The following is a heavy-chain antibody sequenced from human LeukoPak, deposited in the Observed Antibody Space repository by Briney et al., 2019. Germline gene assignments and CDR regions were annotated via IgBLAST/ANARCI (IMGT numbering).Heavy chain of an antibody. CDR1: GYSISSGYY. J-gene: IGHJ3*02. D-gene: IGHD6-13*01. Sequence: SSETLSLTCAVSGYSISSGYYWGWIRQPPGKGLEWIGSIYHSGSTYYNPSLKSRATISVDTSKNQFSLKLSSVTAANTAVYYCASHIAAAGSDAFDIWGQGTMVTVSS. CDR3: ASHIAAAGSDAFDI. CDR2: IYHSGST. V-gene: IGHV4-38-2*01.